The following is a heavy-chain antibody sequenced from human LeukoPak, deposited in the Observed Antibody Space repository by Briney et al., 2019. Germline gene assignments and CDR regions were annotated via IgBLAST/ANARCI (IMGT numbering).Heavy chain of an antibody. CDR2: IIWSGGST. CDR1: GFTFDDYG. D-gene: IGHD4/OR15-4a*01. CDR3: ARRAGAYSHPYDY. Sequence: GGSLRLSCAASGFTFDDYGMSWVRQAPGKGLECVSGIIWSGGSTGYADSVKGRVTISRDNAKNSLYLQMNSLRAEDTALYYCARRAGAYSHPYDYWGQGTLVTVSS. J-gene: IGHJ4*02. V-gene: IGHV3-20*04.